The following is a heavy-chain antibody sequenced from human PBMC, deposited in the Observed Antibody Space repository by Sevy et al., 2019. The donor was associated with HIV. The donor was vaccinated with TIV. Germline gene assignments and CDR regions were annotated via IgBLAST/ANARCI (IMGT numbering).Heavy chain of an antibody. J-gene: IGHJ4*02. V-gene: IGHV1-18*01. Sequence: ASVKVSCKASGYTFISYGISWVRQAPGQGLEWMGWMSTYNGNTNYAQKFQGRVTMTTDTSTSTVYMELRSLRSDDAAMYYCARDPRTFSFDSSGYGHDYWGQGTLVTVSS. CDR3: ARDPRTFSFDSSGYGHDY. CDR1: GYTFISYG. D-gene: IGHD3-22*01. CDR2: MSTYNGNT.